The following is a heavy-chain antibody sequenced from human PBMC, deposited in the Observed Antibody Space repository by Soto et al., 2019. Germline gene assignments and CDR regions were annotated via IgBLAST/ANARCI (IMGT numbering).Heavy chain of an antibody. Sequence: SETLSLTCTVSGGSIITYYWIFIRHPPLKGLEWIGYIYYSGSTSYNPSLKSRVTISVDTSKNQFSLKLRSVTAADTAVYYCASDRSSGWDQGYGMDVWGQGTTVTSP. CDR1: GGSIITYY. CDR2: IYYSGST. D-gene: IGHD6-19*01. CDR3: ASDRSSGWDQGYGMDV. J-gene: IGHJ6*02. V-gene: IGHV4-59*01.